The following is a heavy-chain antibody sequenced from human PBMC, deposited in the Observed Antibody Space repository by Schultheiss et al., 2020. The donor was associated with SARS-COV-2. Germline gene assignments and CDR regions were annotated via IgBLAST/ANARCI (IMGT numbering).Heavy chain of an antibody. D-gene: IGHD3-10*01. J-gene: IGHJ4*02. CDR3: ARDYYGSGSYGY. Sequence: GESLKISCAASGFTFSDHWMSWVRQAPGKGLEWVGNIKQDGSEKYYGDSAKGRFTISRDNAKNSLYLQMNSLRAEDTAVYYCARDYYGSGSYGYWGQGTLVTVSS. CDR1: GFTFSDHW. CDR2: IKQDGSEK. V-gene: IGHV3-7*01.